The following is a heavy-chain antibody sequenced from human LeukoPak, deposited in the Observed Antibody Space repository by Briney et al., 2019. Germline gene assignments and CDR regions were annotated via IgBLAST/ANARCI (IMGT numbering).Heavy chain of an antibody. Sequence: ASVKVSCKASGYTFTGYYMHWVRQAPGQGLEWMGWINPNSGGTNYAQKFQGWVTMTRDTSISTAYMELSRLRSDDTAVYYCARDLTTVITPYYYGMDVWGQGTTVTVSS. CDR1: GYTFTGYY. J-gene: IGHJ6*02. D-gene: IGHD4-17*01. CDR2: INPNSGGT. V-gene: IGHV1-2*04. CDR3: ARDLTTVITPYYYGMDV.